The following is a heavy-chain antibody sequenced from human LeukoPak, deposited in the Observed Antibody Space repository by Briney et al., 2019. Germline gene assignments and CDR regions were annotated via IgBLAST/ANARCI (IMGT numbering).Heavy chain of an antibody. V-gene: IGHV4-34*01. D-gene: IGHD2-8*01. J-gene: IGHJ4*02. CDR1: GGSFSGYY. CDR3: ARLAPHLCTNGVCYPFDY. Sequence: PSETLSLTCAVYGGSFSGYYWSWIRQPPGKGLEWIGEINHSGSTNYNPSLKSRVTISVDTSKNQFSLKLSSVTAADTAVYYCARLAPHLCTNGVCYPFDYWGQGTLVTVSS. CDR2: INHSGST.